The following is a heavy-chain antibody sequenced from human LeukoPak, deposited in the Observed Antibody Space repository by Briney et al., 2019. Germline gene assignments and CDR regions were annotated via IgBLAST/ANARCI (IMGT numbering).Heavy chain of an antibody. Sequence: GGSLRLSCAASGFTFSSYAMSWVRQAPGKGLEWVSAISGSGGSTYYADSVKGRFTISRDNSKNTLYLQMNSLRAEDTAVYYCAEPYDILTGRDYWGQGTLVTVSS. D-gene: IGHD3-9*01. CDR1: GFTFSSYA. CDR3: AEPYDILTGRDY. J-gene: IGHJ4*02. CDR2: ISGSGGST. V-gene: IGHV3-23*01.